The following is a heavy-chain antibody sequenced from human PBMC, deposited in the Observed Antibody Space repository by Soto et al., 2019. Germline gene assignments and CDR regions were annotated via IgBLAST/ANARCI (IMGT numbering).Heavy chain of an antibody. CDR1: GDSVSSNSAA. Sequence: SQTLSLTCAISGDSVSSNSAAWNWIRQSPSRGLEWLGRTYYRSKWYSDYAVSVKSRITINPDTSKNQFSLQLNSVTPEDTAVYYCARVTETEPFDYYYYYGMDVSGQGTTVTVSS. D-gene: IGHD4-4*01. CDR3: ARVTETEPFDYYYYYGMDV. CDR2: TYYRSKWYS. J-gene: IGHJ6*02. V-gene: IGHV6-1*01.